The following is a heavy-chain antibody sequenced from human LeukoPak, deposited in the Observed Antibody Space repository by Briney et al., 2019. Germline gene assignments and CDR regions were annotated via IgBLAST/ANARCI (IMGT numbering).Heavy chain of an antibody. CDR3: ARDARLRGAFDI. D-gene: IGHD3-10*01. Sequence: PSETLSLTCTVSGGSISSYYWSWIRQPPGKGLEWIGYIYYSGSTNYNPSLKSRVTISVDTSKNQFSPKLSSVPAADTAVYYCARDARLRGAFDIGGQGTMVTVSA. CDR2: IYYSGST. CDR1: GGSISSYY. J-gene: IGHJ3*02. V-gene: IGHV4-59*12.